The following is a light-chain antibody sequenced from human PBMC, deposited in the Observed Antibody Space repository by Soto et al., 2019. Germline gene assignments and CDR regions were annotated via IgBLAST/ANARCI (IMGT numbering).Light chain of an antibody. J-gene: IGKJ1*01. Sequence: EIVMMQSPATLSVSPGERATLSCRASQSVNGNLAWYQHKPGQAPRLLIHGASTRATGFPARFSASGSGTEFTLTISSLQSEDFAVYYCQQYNDWPRTFGQGTKV. CDR2: GAS. CDR1: QSVNGN. CDR3: QQYNDWPRT. V-gene: IGKV3-15*01.